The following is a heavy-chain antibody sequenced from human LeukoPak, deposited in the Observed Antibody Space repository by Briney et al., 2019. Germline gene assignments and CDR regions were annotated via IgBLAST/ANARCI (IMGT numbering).Heavy chain of an antibody. D-gene: IGHD4-11*01. V-gene: IGHV4-59*01. J-gene: IGHJ4*02. CDR2: TDYSGST. CDR3: ARHIIYSKKPSFDH. Sequence: PSETLSLTCTVSAGSINSYYWSWIRQPPGKGLEWIGYTDYSGSTNYNPSLKSRVTISVDMSKNQFSLQLGSVTAADTAFYYCARHIIYSKKPSFDHWGQGTLVTVSS. CDR1: AGSINSYY.